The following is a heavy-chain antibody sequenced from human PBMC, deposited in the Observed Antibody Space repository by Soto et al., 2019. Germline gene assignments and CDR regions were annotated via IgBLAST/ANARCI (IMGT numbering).Heavy chain of an antibody. CDR3: AKDGREYSSLPNWFDP. V-gene: IGHV3-23*01. J-gene: IGHJ5*02. Sequence: GGSLRLSCAASGFTFSSYAMSWVRQAPGKGLEWVSAISGSGVSTYYADSVKGRFTISRDNSKNTLYLQMNSLRAEDTAVYYCAKDGREYSSLPNWFDPWGQGTLVTVSS. CDR2: ISGSGVST. CDR1: GFTFSSYA. D-gene: IGHD6-6*01.